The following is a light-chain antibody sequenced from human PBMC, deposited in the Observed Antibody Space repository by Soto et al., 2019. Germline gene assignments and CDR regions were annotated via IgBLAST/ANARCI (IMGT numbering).Light chain of an antibody. CDR3: QQYYTAPT. CDR2: TAS. J-gene: IGKJ5*01. CDR1: QSINIY. V-gene: IGKV1-39*01. Sequence: IQMTQSPSSLSASVGDRVTITCRASQSINIYLNWYQQIPGKAPKFIIHTASNLQSGVPSRFSGSGSRTDFTLTIASLQPEDFATYYFQQYYTAPTFGQGTRLENK.